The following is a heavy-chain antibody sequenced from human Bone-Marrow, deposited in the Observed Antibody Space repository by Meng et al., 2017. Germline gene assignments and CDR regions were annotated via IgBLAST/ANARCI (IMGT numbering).Heavy chain of an antibody. CDR2: INAGNGNT. J-gene: IGHJ4*02. Sequence: QVQLVQSGAEVKKPGASVRVSCKASGYTFTTYLIYWVRQAPGQRLEWMGWINAGNGNTIYSQNFQGRVIITRDTSATTAYMELCGLRPEDTAVYYCANVAGYWGQGTLVTVSS. D-gene: IGHD1-14*01. CDR3: ANVAGY. CDR1: GYTFTTYL. V-gene: IGHV1-3*01.